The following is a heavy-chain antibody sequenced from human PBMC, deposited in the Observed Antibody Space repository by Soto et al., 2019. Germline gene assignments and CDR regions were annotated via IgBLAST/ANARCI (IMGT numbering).Heavy chain of an antibody. CDR3: ARCVDRSSTSCYRRAFDI. V-gene: IGHV5-10-1*01. CDR1: GYSFTSYW. Sequence: GESLKISCKGSGYSFTSYWISWVRQMPGKGLEWMGRIDPSDSYTNYSPSFQGHVTISADKSISTAYLQWSSLKASDTAMYYCARCVDRSSTSCYRRAFDISGPGTMVTLSS. D-gene: IGHD2-2*02. J-gene: IGHJ3*02. CDR2: IDPSDSYT.